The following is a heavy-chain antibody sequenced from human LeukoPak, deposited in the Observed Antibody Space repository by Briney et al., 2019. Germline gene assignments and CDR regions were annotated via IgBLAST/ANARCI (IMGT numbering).Heavy chain of an antibody. V-gene: IGHV6-1*01. D-gene: IGHD6-19*01. Sequence: SQTLSLTCAISGDSVSSNSAAWNWIRQSPSRGLEWLGRTYYRSKWYNDYAVSVKSRITINPDTPKNQFSLQLNSVTPEDTAVYYCAREDSSGWRPIWAVGGWFDPWGQGTLVTVSS. CDR2: TYYRSKWYN. J-gene: IGHJ5*02. CDR3: AREDSSGWRPIWAVGGWFDP. CDR1: GDSVSSNSAA.